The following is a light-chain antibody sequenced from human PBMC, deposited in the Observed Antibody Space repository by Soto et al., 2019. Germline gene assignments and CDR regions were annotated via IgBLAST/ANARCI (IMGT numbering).Light chain of an antibody. Sequence: QSALTQPASVSGSPGQSITISCTGTSSDVGNYNLGSWYQHHQGTAPKLMVYEGTKRPSGVSSHFSGSKSGNTASLTISGRLAEDEADYYCCYSANRPSAVVFGGGTKLTVL. J-gene: IGLJ2*01. CDR3: CYSANRPSAVV. CDR1: SSDVGNYNL. CDR2: EGT. V-gene: IGLV2-23*01.